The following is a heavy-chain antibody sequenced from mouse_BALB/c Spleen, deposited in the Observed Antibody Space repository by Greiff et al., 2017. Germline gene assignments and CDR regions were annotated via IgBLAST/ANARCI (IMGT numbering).Heavy chain of an antibody. CDR2: INPSNGGT. D-gene: IGHD2-4*01. J-gene: IGHJ2*01. CDR1: GYTFTSYY. CDR3: TTSTMITELNY. V-gene: IGHV1S81*02. Sequence: QVQLQQSGAELVKPGASVKLSCKASGYTFTSYYMYWVKQRPGQGLEWIGEINPSNGGTNFNEKFKSKATLTVDKSSSTAYIQLSSLTSEDSAVYYCTTSTMITELNYWGQGTTLTVSS.